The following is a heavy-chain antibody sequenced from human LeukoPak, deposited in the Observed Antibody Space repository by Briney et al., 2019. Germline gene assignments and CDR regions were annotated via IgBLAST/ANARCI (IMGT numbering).Heavy chain of an antibody. J-gene: IGHJ4*02. V-gene: IGHV4-39*01. CDR3: ARHLGYGDYHY. Sequence: PSETLSLTCTVSGGSISSSSYYWGWIRQPPWKGLEWIGSIYYSGSTYYNPSLKSRVTISVDTSKNQFSLKLSSVTAADTAVYYCARHLGYGDYHYWGQGTLVTVSS. CDR2: IYYSGST. CDR1: GGSISSSSYY. D-gene: IGHD4-17*01.